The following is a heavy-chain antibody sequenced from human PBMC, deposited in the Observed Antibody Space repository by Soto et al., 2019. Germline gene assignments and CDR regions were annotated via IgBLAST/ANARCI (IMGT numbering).Heavy chain of an antibody. CDR3: TTGWWGEVLLNY. V-gene: IGHV3-23*01. D-gene: IGHD3-10*01. J-gene: IGHJ4*02. Sequence: EVQLLDSWGGLVQPGGSLRLSCAASGFTFSTYAMGWVRQAPGKGLALVSGTSGSGDTAYYADSVNGPLTISRDNSKSMLYLKMNSLRAEDTVFYYCTTGWWGEVLLNYWGQGTLVTVSS. CDR1: GFTFSTYA. CDR2: TSGSGDTA.